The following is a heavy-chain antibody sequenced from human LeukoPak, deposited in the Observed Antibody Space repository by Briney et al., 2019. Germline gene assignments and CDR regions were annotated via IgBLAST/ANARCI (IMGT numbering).Heavy chain of an antibody. Sequence: GGSLRLSCAASGFTFSDYYMSWLRQAPGKGLEWVSYISSSGSTIYYADSVKGRFTISGDNAKNSLYLQMNSLRAEDTAVYYCARAYSGCGGDCYWLDPWGQGTLVTVSS. J-gene: IGHJ5*02. CDR3: ARAYSGCGGDCYWLDP. CDR1: GFTFSDYY. V-gene: IGHV3-11*04. D-gene: IGHD2-21*01. CDR2: ISSSGSTI.